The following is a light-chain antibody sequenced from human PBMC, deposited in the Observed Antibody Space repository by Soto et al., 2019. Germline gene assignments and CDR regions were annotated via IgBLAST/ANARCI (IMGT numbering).Light chain of an antibody. Sequence: IVLTQSPGTLSLSPGERATLSCRASQSVGSNFLAWYQQKRGQAPRILIYAASNSASGIPDRFSGSGSGSHFTLTISRLEPEDFAVYYCQQYGSPPWAFGQGPRVE. V-gene: IGKV3-20*01. J-gene: IGKJ1*01. CDR2: AAS. CDR1: QSVGSNF. CDR3: QQYGSPPWA.